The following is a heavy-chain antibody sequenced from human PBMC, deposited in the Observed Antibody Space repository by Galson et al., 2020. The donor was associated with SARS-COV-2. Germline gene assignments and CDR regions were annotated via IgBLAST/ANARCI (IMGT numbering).Heavy chain of an antibody. V-gene: IGHV1-24*01. J-gene: IGHJ4*02. CDR2: FDPEDGET. CDR1: GYTLTELS. Sequence: ASVKVSCKVSGYTLTELSMHWVRQAPGKGLEWMGGFDPEDGETIYAQKFQGRVTMTEDTSTDTAYMEMSSLRSEDTAVYYCARVSTLFWFGELLPTHFDYWGQGTLLTVSS. D-gene: IGHD3-10*01. CDR3: ARVSTLFWFGELLPTHFDY.